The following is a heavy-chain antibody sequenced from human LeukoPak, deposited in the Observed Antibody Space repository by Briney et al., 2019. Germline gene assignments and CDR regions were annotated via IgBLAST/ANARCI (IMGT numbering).Heavy chain of an antibody. V-gene: IGHV3-33*06. CDR2: IWYDGSNK. J-gene: IGHJ4*02. D-gene: IGHD4-11*01. Sequence: AGGSLRLSCAASGFTFSSYGMHWVRQAPGKGLEWVAVIWYDGSNKYYADSVKGRFTISRDTSKDTLYLQMNSLRTEDTAVYYCAKDKTTVTLWGQGTLVTVSS. CDR1: GFTFSSYG. CDR3: AKDKTTVTL.